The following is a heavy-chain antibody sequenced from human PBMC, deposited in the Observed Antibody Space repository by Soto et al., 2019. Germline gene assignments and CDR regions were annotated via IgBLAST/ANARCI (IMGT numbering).Heavy chain of an antibody. J-gene: IGHJ6*03. V-gene: IGHV3-7*01. CDR2: IKQDGSEK. CDR3: ATNYYYYMDV. Sequence: EAQLVESGGGLVQPGGSLRLSCAASGFTFSNYWMSWVRQAPGKGLEWVANIKQDGSEKYYVDSVKGGFTISKDNAKNSLYLQMNSLRGEDTATYYCATNYYYYMDVWGKGTTVTVSS. CDR1: GFTFSNYW.